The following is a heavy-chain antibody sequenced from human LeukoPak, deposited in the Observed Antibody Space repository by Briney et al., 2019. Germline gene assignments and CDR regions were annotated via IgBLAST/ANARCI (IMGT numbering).Heavy chain of an antibody. Sequence: GGSLRLSCAASGFTFSSYTMNWVRQPPGKGLEGVSNIGTSSTTIYYADSVKGRFTISRDNAKNSLYLQMNSLRAEDTAVYYCARDLYSYGFRSFDYWGQGTLVTVSS. CDR2: IGTSSTTI. D-gene: IGHD5-18*01. CDR1: GFTFSSYT. CDR3: ARDLYSYGFRSFDY. J-gene: IGHJ4*02. V-gene: IGHV3-48*01.